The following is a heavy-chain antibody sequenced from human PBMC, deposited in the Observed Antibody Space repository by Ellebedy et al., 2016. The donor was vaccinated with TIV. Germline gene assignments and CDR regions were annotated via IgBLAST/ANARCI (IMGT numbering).Heavy chain of an antibody. V-gene: IGHV5-51*01. CDR3: TRRARRGYVDY. CDR1: GYSFSTSW. D-gene: IGHD6-25*01. Sequence: GESLKISCKGFGYSFSTSWIGWVRQMPGKGLEWMGIIYPGDSDARYSPSFQGQVTISADKSINTAYLQWSSLKASDTAMYYCTRRARRGYVDYWGQGTRITVSS. J-gene: IGHJ4*02. CDR2: IYPGDSDA.